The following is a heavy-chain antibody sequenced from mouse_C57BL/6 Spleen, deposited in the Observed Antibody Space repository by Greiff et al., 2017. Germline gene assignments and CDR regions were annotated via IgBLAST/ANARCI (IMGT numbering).Heavy chain of an antibody. CDR1: GYAFTNYL. D-gene: IGHD1-1*01. V-gene: IGHV1-54*01. CDR3: ARSGSSLDY. J-gene: IGHJ2*01. Sequence: VKVVESGAELVRPGTSVKVSCKASGYAFTNYLIEWVKQRPGQGLEWIGVINPGSGGTNYNEKFKGKATLTADKSSSTAYMQLSSLTSEDSAVYFCARSGSSLDYWGQGTTLTVSS. CDR2: INPGSGGT.